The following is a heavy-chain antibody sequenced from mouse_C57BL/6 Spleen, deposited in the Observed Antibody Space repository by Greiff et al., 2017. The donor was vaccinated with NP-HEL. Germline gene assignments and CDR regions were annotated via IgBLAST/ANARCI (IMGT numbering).Heavy chain of an antibody. V-gene: IGHV1-42*01. D-gene: IGHD1-1*02. CDR2: INPSTGGT. J-gene: IGHJ2*01. Sequence: VQLQQSGPELVKPGASVKISCKASGYSFTGYYMNWVKQSPEKSLEWIGEINPSTGGTTYNQKIKAKATLTVDKSSSTAYMQLKSLTSEDSAVYYCARGGYYGPLDYWGQGTTLTVSS. CDR1: GYSFTGYY. CDR3: ARGGYYGPLDY.